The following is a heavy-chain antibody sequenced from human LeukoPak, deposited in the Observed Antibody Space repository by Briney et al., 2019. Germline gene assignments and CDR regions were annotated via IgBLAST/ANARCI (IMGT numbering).Heavy chain of an antibody. CDR3: ARGWGRRGYSYGY. D-gene: IGHD5-18*01. V-gene: IGHV4-34*01. Sequence: ASEALSLTCAVYGGSFSGYYWSWIRQPPGKGLEWIGEINHSGSTNYNPSLKSRVTISVDTSKNQFSLKLSSVTAADTAVYYCARGWGRRGYSYGYWGQGTLVTVSS. CDR1: GGSFSGYY. CDR2: INHSGST. J-gene: IGHJ4*02.